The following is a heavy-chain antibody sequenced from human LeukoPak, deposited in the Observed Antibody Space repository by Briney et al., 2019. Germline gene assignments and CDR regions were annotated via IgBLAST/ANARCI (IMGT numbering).Heavy chain of an antibody. CDR1: GYSFTRKG. Sequence: ASVKLSCKPSGYSFTRKGISWVRQAPGQGLEWIAWISANSSDTKFAQNFQDRVDLTTDTSTSTAYMELRSLRSDDTAVYYCARDVDFAFDYWGQGTLVTVSS. CDR3: ARDVDFAFDY. V-gene: IGHV1-18*01. CDR2: ISANSSDT. J-gene: IGHJ4*02. D-gene: IGHD3-9*01.